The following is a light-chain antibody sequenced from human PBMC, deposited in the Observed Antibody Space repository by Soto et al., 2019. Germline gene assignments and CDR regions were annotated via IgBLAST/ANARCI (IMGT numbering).Light chain of an antibody. CDR2: DVT. Sequence: QSALTQPRSVSGSPGQSVTISFTGTSSDVGGWNYVSWYQHHPGKAPKFIIYDVTKRPSGVPDRFSGSKSGNTASLTISGLQAEDEADYYCCSYAGSYIYVFGTGTKLTVL. V-gene: IGLV2-11*01. J-gene: IGLJ1*01. CDR3: CSYAGSYIYV. CDR1: SSDVGGWNY.